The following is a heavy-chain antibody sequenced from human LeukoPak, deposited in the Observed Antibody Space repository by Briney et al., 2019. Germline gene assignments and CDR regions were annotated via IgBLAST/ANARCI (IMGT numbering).Heavy chain of an antibody. CDR3: AKDYFSMIRTFDY. Sequence: GGSLRLSCAASGFTFSSYAMSWVRQAPGKGLEWVSAISGSGGSTYYADSVKGRFTISRDNSKNTLYLQMNCLRAEDTAVYYCAKDYFSMIRTFDYWGQGTLVTVSS. CDR2: ISGSGGST. D-gene: IGHD3-22*01. J-gene: IGHJ4*02. V-gene: IGHV3-23*01. CDR1: GFTFSSYA.